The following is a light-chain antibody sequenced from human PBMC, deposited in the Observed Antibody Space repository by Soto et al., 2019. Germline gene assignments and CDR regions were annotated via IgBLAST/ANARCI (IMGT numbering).Light chain of an antibody. J-gene: IGKJ1*01. V-gene: IGKV1-5*03. CDR2: KAS. CDR3: QQYNTYPWT. Sequence: DTQMTQSPSTLSASLGDRVTITYRASQSISSWLAWYQQKPGKAPKILIYKASSLESGVPSRFSGSGSGTEFTLTISSLQPDDFATYYCQQYNTYPWTFGQGTKVEV. CDR1: QSISSW.